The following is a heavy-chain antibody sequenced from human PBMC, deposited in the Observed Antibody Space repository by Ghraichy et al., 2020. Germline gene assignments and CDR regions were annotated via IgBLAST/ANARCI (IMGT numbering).Heavy chain of an antibody. CDR1: GFSFSTYA. CDR3: AKNTVVVSAAILYYRYFGMDV. D-gene: IGHD2-2*01. V-gene: IGHV3-23*01. Sequence: GGSLRLSCAASGFSFSTYAVNWVRQAPGKGLEWVSGISGGGGRTKYADSVKGRFTICRDNSKDTLYLQMNSLRAEDTAVYYCAKNTVVVSAAILYYRYFGMDVWGQGTTVIVSS. J-gene: IGHJ6*01. CDR2: ISGGGGRT.